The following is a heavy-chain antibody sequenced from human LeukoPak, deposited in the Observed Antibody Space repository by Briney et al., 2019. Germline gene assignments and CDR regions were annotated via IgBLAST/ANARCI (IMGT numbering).Heavy chain of an antibody. V-gene: IGHV3-66*01. Sequence: GGSLRLSCAASGFTVSSNYMSWVRQAPGKGLEWVSVIYSGGSTYYADSVKGRFTISRDNSKNTLYLQMNSLRAEDTAVYYCAREANYYDSSGGFDHWGQGTLVTVSS. CDR1: GFTVSSNY. D-gene: IGHD3-22*01. CDR2: IYSGGST. J-gene: IGHJ4*02. CDR3: AREANYYDSSGGFDH.